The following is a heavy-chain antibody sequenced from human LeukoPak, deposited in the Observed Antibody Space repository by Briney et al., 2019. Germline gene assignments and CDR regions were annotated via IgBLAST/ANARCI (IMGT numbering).Heavy chain of an antibody. D-gene: IGHD5-12*01. CDR1: GYSISSGYY. CDR2: IYRSGTT. CDR3: VRGVATVVNRFDY. J-gene: IGHJ4*02. Sequence: SETLSLTCAVPGYSISSGYYWGWIRQPPGKGLEWIGSIYRSGTTYYNSSLQRRVTISVDTSKNKFSLNLNSVTAADTAVYYCVRGVATVVNRFDYWGQGTLVTVSS. V-gene: IGHV4-38-2*01.